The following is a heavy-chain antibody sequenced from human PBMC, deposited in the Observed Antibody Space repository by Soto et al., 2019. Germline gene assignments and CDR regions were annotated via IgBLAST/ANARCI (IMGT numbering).Heavy chain of an antibody. CDR3: ASWDSSGYGLFDY. J-gene: IGHJ4*02. CDR2: IIPIFGTA. CDR1: GGTFSSYA. Sequence: SLKVSCKASGGTFSSYAISWVRQAPGQGLEWMGGIIPIFGTANYAQKFQGRVTITADESTSTAYMELSSLRSEDTAVYYCASWDSSGYGLFDYWGQGTLVTVSS. D-gene: IGHD3-22*01. V-gene: IGHV1-69*13.